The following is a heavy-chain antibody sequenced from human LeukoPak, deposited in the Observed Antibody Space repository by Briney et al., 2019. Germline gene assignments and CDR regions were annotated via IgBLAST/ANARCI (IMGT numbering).Heavy chain of an antibody. V-gene: IGHV1-3*01. D-gene: IGHD3-3*01. Sequence: ASVKVSCKASGYTFTSYAMYWVRQAPGQGLEWMGWINAGNGNTKYSQKLQGRVTITRDTSASTAYMELSSLRSEDTAVYYCARDRIYDFWSGYTDWFDPWGQGTLVTVSS. CDR2: INAGNGNT. J-gene: IGHJ5*02. CDR3: ARDRIYDFWSGYTDWFDP. CDR1: GYTFTSYA.